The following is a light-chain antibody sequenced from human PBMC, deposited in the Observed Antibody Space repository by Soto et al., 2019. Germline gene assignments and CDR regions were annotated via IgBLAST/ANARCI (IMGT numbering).Light chain of an antibody. CDR1: QTIANY. CDR3: HQSHSSPYT. J-gene: IGKJ2*01. V-gene: IGKV1-39*01. CDR2: AAS. Sequence: DIQMTQSPSSLSASVGDRVTISCRPSQTIANYLNWYQHKPGNAPKLLIYAASSLQTGVPSRFSGSGSGTDFTLTINSLQPEDCATYFCHQSHSSPYTFGQGTRLEIK.